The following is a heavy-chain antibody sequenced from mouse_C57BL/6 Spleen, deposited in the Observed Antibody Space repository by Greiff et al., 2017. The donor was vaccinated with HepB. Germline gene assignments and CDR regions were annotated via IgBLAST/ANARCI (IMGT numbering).Heavy chain of an antibody. CDR1: GYTFTDYY. V-gene: IGHV1-26*01. CDR3: ARPGSREYWYFDV. J-gene: IGHJ1*03. Sequence: EVQLQQSGPELVKPGASVKISCKASGYTFTDYYMNWVKQSHGKSLEWIGDINPNNGGTSYNQKFKGKATLTVDKSSSTAYMELRSLTSEDSAVYYCARPGSREYWYFDVWGTGTTVTVSS. CDR2: INPNNGGT.